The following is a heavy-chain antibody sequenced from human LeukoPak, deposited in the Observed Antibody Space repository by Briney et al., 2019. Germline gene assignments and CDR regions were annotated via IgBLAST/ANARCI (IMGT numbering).Heavy chain of an antibody. J-gene: IGHJ4*02. CDR2: INHSGST. V-gene: IGHV4-34*01. D-gene: IGHD6-6*01. Sequence: SETLSLTCAVYGGSFSGYYWSWIRQPPGKGLEWIGEINHSGSTNYNPSLKSRVTISVDTSKNQFSLKLSSVTAADTAVYYCARSGQLAVFDYWGQGTLVTVSS. CDR1: GGSFSGYY. CDR3: ARSGQLAVFDY.